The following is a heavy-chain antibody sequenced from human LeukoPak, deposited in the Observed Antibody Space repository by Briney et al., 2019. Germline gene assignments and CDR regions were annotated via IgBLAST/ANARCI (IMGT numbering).Heavy chain of an antibody. D-gene: IGHD1-14*01. J-gene: IGHJ5*01. Sequence: GGSLRHSCAASGVTFSSYSMNWVRQAPGKGLEGGSSISSSSSYISYAAPVKGRFTTSRDNATNSLYPQMNSLRAEDTAVYFCARDMTEAGNNRFDSGGQGTLVTVSS. CDR3: ARDMTEAGNNRFDS. V-gene: IGHV3-21*01. CDR2: ISSSSSYI. CDR1: GVTFSSYS.